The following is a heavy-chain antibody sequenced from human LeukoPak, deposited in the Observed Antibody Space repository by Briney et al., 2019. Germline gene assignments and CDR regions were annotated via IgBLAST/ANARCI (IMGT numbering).Heavy chain of an antibody. CDR3: ASDHTAIFRVVTVD. CDR1: GFTFSSYS. Sequence: GGSLRLSCAASGFTFSSYSMNWVRQAPGKGLEWVSYISSSSSTIYYADSVKGRFTISRDNAKNSLYLQMNSLRAEDTAVYYCASDHTAIFRVVTVDWGQGTLVTVSS. V-gene: IGHV3-48*01. J-gene: IGHJ4*02. D-gene: IGHD3-3*01. CDR2: ISSSSSTI.